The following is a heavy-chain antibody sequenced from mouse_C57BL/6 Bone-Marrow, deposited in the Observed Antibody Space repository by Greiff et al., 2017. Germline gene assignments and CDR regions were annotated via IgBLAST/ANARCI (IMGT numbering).Heavy chain of an antibody. CDR1: GFTFSSYA. Sequence: EVQGVESGGGLVKPGGSLKLSCAASGFTFSSYAMSWVRQTPEKRLEWVATISDGGSYTYYPDNVKGRFTISRDNAKNNLYLQMSHLKSEDTAMYYCASRESNVFDYWGQGTTLTVSS. CDR2: ISDGGSYT. D-gene: IGHD2-5*01. J-gene: IGHJ2*01. CDR3: ASRESNVFDY. V-gene: IGHV5-4*01.